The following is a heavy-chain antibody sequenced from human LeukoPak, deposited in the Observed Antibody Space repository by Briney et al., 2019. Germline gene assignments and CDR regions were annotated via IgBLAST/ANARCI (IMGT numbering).Heavy chain of an antibody. CDR3: AREGAGYYGSGSYYGFDY. V-gene: IGHV1-69*04. Sequence: GASVKVSCKASGGTFSSYAISWVRQAPGQGLEWMGRIIPILGIANYAQKFQGRVTITADKSTSTAYMELSSLRSEDTAVYYCAREGAGYYGSGSYYGFDYWGQGTLVTVSS. CDR2: IIPILGIA. J-gene: IGHJ4*02. CDR1: GGTFSSYA. D-gene: IGHD3-10*01.